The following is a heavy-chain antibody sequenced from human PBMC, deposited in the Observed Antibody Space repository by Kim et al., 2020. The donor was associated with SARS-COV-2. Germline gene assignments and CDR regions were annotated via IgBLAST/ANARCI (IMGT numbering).Heavy chain of an antibody. J-gene: IGHJ6*02. V-gene: IGHV3-30-3*01. D-gene: IGHD3-16*01. CDR2: ISYDGSNK. CDR3: ARDPMITVGVVSAIGYYYYGMDV. CDR1: GFTFSSYA. Sequence: GGSLRLSCAASGFTFSSYAMHWVRQAPGRGLEWVAVISYDGSNKYYADSVKGRFTISRDNSKNTLYLQMNSLRAEDTAVYYCARDPMITVGVVSAIGYYYYGMDVWGQGTTVTVSS.